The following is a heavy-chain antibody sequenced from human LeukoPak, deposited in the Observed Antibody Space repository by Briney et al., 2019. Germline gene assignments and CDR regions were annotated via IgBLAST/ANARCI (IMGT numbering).Heavy chain of an antibody. D-gene: IGHD3-3*01. CDR2: INAGNGNT. J-gene: IGHJ3*02. Sequence: ASVKVSCKASGYTFTSYAMHWVRQAPGQRLEWMGWINAGNGNTKYSQEFQGRVTITRDTSASTAYMELSSLRSEDMAVYYCARMYYDFWSGYPDAFDIWGQGTMVTVSS. V-gene: IGHV1-3*03. CDR3: ARMYYDFWSGYPDAFDI. CDR1: GYTFTSYA.